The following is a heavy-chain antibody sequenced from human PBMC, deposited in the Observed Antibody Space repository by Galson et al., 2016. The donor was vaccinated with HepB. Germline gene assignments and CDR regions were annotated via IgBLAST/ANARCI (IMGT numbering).Heavy chain of an antibody. D-gene: IGHD3-10*01. CDR3: AKEQGTDEGWFGESDH. J-gene: IGHJ5*02. CDR2: ISANGHRT. Sequence: SLRLSCAASGFTFSSYAMNWVRQAPGKGLEWVSEISANGHRTYYASSVKGRFPVSRDKYENTLYLKMDSLRAEDTAVYYCAKEQGTDEGWFGESDHWGQGTLVTVSS. CDR1: GFTFSSYA. V-gene: IGHV3-23*01.